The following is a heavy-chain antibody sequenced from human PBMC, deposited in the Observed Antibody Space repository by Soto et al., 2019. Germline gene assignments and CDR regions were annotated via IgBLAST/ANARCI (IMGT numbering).Heavy chain of an antibody. CDR3: ARGRRIMITVGWFDP. D-gene: IGHD3-16*01. V-gene: IGHV4-34*01. CDR2: INHSGST. CDR1: GGSFSGYY. Sequence: QVQLQQWGAGLLKPSETLSLTCAVYGGSFSGYYWSWIRQPPGKGLEWIGEINHSGSTNYNPSLKSRVTISVDTAKNQVSLKLSSVTAADTAVYYCARGRRIMITVGWFDPWGQGTLVTVSS. J-gene: IGHJ5*02.